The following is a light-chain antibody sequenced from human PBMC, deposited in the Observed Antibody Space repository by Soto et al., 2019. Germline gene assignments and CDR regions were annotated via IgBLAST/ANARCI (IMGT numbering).Light chain of an antibody. CDR3: ISYAGSNNLV. CDR1: SSDVGGYNY. CDR2: EVS. Sequence: QPVLTQPPSASGSPGQSVTISCTGTSSDVGGYNYVSWYQQHTGKAPKLMIYEVSKRPSGVPDRFSGSKSGNTASLTVSGLQAEDEADYYCISYAGSNNLVFGGGTKVTVL. J-gene: IGLJ2*01. V-gene: IGLV2-8*01.